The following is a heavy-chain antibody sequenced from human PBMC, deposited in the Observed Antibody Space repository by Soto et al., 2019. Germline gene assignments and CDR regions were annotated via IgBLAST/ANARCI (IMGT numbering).Heavy chain of an antibody. CDR3: ARAQWGSSSSSNSHFDY. V-gene: IGHV1-18*01. Sequence: GASVKVSCKASGYTFTSYGISWVRQAPGQGLEWMGWISAYNGNTNYAQKLQGRVTMTTDTSTSTAYMELRSLRSDDTAVYYCARAQWGSSSSSNSHFDYWGQGTLVTVSS. D-gene: IGHD6-6*01. J-gene: IGHJ4*02. CDR1: GYTFTSYG. CDR2: ISAYNGNT.